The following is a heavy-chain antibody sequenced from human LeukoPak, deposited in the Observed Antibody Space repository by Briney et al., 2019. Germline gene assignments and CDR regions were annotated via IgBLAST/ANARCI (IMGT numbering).Heavy chain of an antibody. D-gene: IGHD3-10*01. Sequence: GGSLRLSCAVSGFTFSDYYMSWIRQAPGKGLEWVSYISSGGSTISHADSVKGRFTISRDNAENSLYLQMNSLRAEDTAVYYCAKDFSYGYFDYWGQGTLVTVSS. CDR3: AKDFSYGYFDY. J-gene: IGHJ4*02. CDR1: GFTFSDYY. V-gene: IGHV3-11*01. CDR2: ISSGGSTI.